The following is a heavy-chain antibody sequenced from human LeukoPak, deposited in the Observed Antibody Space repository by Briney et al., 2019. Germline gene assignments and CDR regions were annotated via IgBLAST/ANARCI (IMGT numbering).Heavy chain of an antibody. Sequence: GGSLRLSCAASGFTFSSYWMNWARQAPGKGLEWVASINHNGNVNYYVDSVKGRFTISRDNSKNTLYLQMNSLRAEDTAVYYCARDNGPGFDYWGQGTLVTVSS. J-gene: IGHJ4*02. D-gene: IGHD1-14*01. V-gene: IGHV3-7*03. CDR1: GFTFSSYW. CDR2: INHNGNVN. CDR3: ARDNGPGFDY.